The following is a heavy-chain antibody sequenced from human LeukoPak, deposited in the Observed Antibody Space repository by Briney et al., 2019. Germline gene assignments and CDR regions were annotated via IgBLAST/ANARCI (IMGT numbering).Heavy chain of an antibody. CDR1: GFTFSGSA. V-gene: IGHV3-73*01. D-gene: IGHD3-9*01. J-gene: IGHJ6*02. Sequence: WGSLTLSCAASGFTFSGSAKYWVRQASGKGLEWVGRIRSKANSYATAYAASVKGSFTISRDDSKNSAYLQMNSLKTDDMAVYYCTRGARDYYDILTGYSPYYYCYGMDVWGQGTLVTVSS. CDR3: TRGARDYYDILTGYSPYYYCYGMDV. CDR2: IRSKANSYAT.